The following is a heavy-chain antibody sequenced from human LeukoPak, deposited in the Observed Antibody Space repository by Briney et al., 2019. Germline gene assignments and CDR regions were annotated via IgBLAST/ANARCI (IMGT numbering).Heavy chain of an antibody. CDR3: AKARPGDSYGLDY. CDR2: IKGDGSST. J-gene: IGHJ4*02. Sequence: PGGSLRLSCAASGFTFDDYAMHWVRQAPGKGLEWASLIKGDGSSTYYADSVKGRFTISRDNSKNSLYLQMNSLRTEDTALYYCAKARPGDSYGLDYWAQGTLVTVSS. V-gene: IGHV3-43*02. D-gene: IGHD5-18*01. CDR1: GFTFDDYA.